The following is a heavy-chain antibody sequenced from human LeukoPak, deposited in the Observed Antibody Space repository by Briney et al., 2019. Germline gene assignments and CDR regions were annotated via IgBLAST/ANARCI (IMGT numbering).Heavy chain of an antibody. V-gene: IGHV4-4*07. D-gene: IGHD1-1*01. CDR2: IYSSGTT. Sequence: SETLSLTCSVSGASISSYCWSWIRQPAGQGLEWIGRIYSSGTTNYKPSLKSRVTISVDTSKNQFSLKLSSVTAADTAVYYCARESRPEGRLIDIDFWGQGTLVTVSS. CDR1: GASISSYC. CDR3: ARESRPEGRLIDIDF. J-gene: IGHJ4*02.